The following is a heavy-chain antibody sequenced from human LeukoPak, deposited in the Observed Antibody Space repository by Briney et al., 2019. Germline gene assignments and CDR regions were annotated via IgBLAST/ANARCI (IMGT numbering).Heavy chain of an antibody. CDR2: IYPGDSDT. V-gene: IGHV5-51*01. CDR3: ARRTTVTTKHYYYYGMDV. CDR1: GYSFTSYW. Sequence: GESLKISCKGSGYSFTSYWFGWVRQLPGKGLEWMGVIYPGDSDTRYSPSFQGQVTISADKSISTAYLQWSSLKASDTAMYYCARRTTVTTKHYYYYGMDVWGQGTTVTVSS. D-gene: IGHD4-17*01. J-gene: IGHJ6*02.